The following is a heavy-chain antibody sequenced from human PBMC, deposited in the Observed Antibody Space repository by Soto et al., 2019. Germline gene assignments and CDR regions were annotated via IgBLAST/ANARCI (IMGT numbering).Heavy chain of an antibody. CDR2: ISAYNGNT. V-gene: IGHV1-18*04. D-gene: IGHD4-17*01. CDR1: GYTFTSYG. CDR3: ARVRELTTVVTHYYYYGMDV. Sequence: ASVKVSCKXSGYTFTSYGISWVRQAPGQGLEWMGWISAYNGNTNYAQKLQGRVTMTTDTSTSTAYMELRSLRSDDTAVYYCARVRELTTVVTHYYYYGMDVWGQGTTVTVSS. J-gene: IGHJ6*02.